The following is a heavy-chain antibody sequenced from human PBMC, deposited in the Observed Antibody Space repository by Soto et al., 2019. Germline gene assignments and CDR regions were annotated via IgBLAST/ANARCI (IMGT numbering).Heavy chain of an antibody. CDR3: ARDLGAVAALDS. J-gene: IGHJ4*02. CDR1: GFIFREYA. Sequence: QVHLVESGGGVVQPGTSLRLSCAASGFIFREYAMHWVRQAPGKRLDWVAVISYDGSHEDYADSVKGRFTISRDNSKDTLYLQANSLRNEDTATYYCARDLGAVAALDSWGQGTLVTVSS. CDR2: ISYDGSHE. V-gene: IGHV3-30*04. D-gene: IGHD6-19*01.